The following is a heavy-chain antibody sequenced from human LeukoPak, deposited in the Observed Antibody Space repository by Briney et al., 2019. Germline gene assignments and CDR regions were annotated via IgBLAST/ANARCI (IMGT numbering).Heavy chain of an antibody. CDR2: IYSGGST. Sequence: HTGGSPRLSCAASGFTVSSNYMSWVRQAPGKGLEWVSVIYSGGSTYYADSVKGRFTISRDNSKNTLYLQMNSLRAEDTAVYYCARDATYYYYGMDVWGKGTTATVSS. CDR3: ARDATYYYYGMDV. CDR1: GFTVSSNY. J-gene: IGHJ6*04. V-gene: IGHV3-53*01.